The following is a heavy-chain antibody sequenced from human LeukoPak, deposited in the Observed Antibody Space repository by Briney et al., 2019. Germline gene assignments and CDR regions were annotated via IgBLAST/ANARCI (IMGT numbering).Heavy chain of an antibody. CDR3: ARQRHFVAVPGSFDI. CDR2: IYHSGTT. J-gene: IGHJ3*02. CDR1: GYSISSGYY. D-gene: IGHD2-2*01. Sequence: SETLSLTCAVSGYSISSGYYWGWVQQPPGKGLEWIGNIYHSGTTYYNPSLKSRVTISVDTSKNQFSLKLTSVTAADTAVYYCARQRHFVAVPGSFDIWGQGTMVTVSS. V-gene: IGHV4-38-2*01.